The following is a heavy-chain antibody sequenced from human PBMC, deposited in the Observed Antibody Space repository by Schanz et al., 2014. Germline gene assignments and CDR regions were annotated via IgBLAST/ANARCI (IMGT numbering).Heavy chain of an antibody. Sequence: VQLQESGPGLVKPSETLSLTCSVSGRSISSYYWNWIRQHPGKGLEWIGYIYDSGNTYYNPSLKSRVTMSIDTSENQFSLNLRSVTGADTAVYYCARLVGPSFYYGMDVWGQGTTVTVSS. D-gene: IGHD2-15*01. V-gene: IGHV4-59*06. CDR2: IYDSGNT. J-gene: IGHJ6*02. CDR3: ARLVGPSFYYGMDV. CDR1: GRSISSYY.